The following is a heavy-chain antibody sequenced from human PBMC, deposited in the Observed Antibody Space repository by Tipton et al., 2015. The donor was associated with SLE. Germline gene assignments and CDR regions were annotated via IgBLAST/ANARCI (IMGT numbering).Heavy chain of an antibody. CDR3: ARGGRFGFYYGSGGFFDY. Sequence: TLSLTCTVSGYSISPYYWTWIRQTPGKGLEWIGYIHSSGTTNYSPSLNSRVTMSVDTSKNQFSLKLKSVTAADTALYFCARGGRFGFYYGSGGFFDYWGQATVVTVSS. V-gene: IGHV4-59*12. D-gene: IGHD3-10*01. J-gene: IGHJ4*02. CDR2: IHSSGTT. CDR1: GYSISPYY.